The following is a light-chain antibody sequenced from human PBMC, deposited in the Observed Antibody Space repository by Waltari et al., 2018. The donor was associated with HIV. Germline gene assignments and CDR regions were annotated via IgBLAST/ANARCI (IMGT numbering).Light chain of an antibody. J-gene: IGKJ3*01. CDR2: AGS. CDR1: QTTSSY. Sequence: DIQLPQSPAVLSASVGDRVTIACRASQTTSSYLARYQQKPGKAHKLPIYAGSTLQSGVPSRFSGSGSGTEFTLTISSLQPEDFATYYCQQLKTYPVTFGPGTRVEIK. CDR3: QQLKTYPVT. V-gene: IGKV1-9*01.